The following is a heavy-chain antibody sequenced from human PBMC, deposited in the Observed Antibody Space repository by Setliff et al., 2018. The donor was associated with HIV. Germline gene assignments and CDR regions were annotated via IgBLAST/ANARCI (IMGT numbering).Heavy chain of an antibody. J-gene: IGHJ5*02. CDR3: ARDSESYRSGWYLGAHWFDP. CDR1: GYSFTNYA. Sequence: GASVKVSCKTSGYSFTNYAIHWVRQAPGQRLEWMGWINGGNGKTEYSQNYQGRVTITRDTSASTDYMELSSLRSEDTAVYYCARDSESYRSGWYLGAHWFDPWGQGTLVTVSS. V-gene: IGHV1-3*01. CDR2: INGGNGKT. D-gene: IGHD6-19*01.